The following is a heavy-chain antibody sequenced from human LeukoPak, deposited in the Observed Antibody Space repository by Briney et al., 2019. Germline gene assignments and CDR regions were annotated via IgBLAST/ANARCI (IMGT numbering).Heavy chain of an antibody. D-gene: IGHD3-22*01. V-gene: IGHV1-46*01. CDR2: INPSGGST. CDR3: ARDSDDSGGYYHWFDP. CDR1: GYTFTSYY. J-gene: IGHJ5*02. Sequence: ASVKVSCKASGYTFTSYYMHWVRQAPGQGLEWMGIINPSGGSTSYAQKFQGRVTMTRDTSTSTVYMELSSLRSEDTAVYYCARDSDDSGGYYHWFDPWGQGTLVTVSS.